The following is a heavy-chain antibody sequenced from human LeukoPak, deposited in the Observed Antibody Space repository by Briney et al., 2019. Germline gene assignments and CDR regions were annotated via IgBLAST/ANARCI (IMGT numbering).Heavy chain of an antibody. Sequence: GGSLRLSCAPPGFTLFTSLPSSGRQAPGIGLEWVANIKQDGSEKYYVDSVKGRFTISRDNAKNSLYLQMNSLRAEDTAVYYCAREGEKYPRTDPSPRLGDWWGRGTLVTVSS. CDR1: GFTLFTSL. CDR3: AREGEKYPRTDPSPRLGDW. D-gene: IGHD2-2*01. CDR2: IKQDGSEK. V-gene: IGHV3-7*05. J-gene: IGHJ4*02.